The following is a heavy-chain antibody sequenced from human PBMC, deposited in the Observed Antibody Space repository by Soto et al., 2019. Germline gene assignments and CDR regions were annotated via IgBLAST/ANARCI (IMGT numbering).Heavy chain of an antibody. CDR2: IDTSGST. V-gene: IGHV4-4*07. J-gene: IGHJ4*02. CDR1: GGSISNYY. D-gene: IGHD3-3*01. CDR3: ARGGKDFWSGTFDY. Sequence: PSETLSLTCTVSGGSISNYYCNWIRQPAGKGLEWTGRIDTSGSTNYNPSMKSRVTMSVDTSKQEFSLKLSSVTAADTALYYCARGGKDFWSGTFDYWGRGALVTVSS.